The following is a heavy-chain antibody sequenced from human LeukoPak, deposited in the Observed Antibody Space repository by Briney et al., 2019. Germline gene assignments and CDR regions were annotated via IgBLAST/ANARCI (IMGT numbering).Heavy chain of an antibody. CDR3: AKDRRITIFGVVITGAFDI. CDR1: GFTFSSYG. Sequence: GRSLRLSCAASGFTFSSYGMHWVRQAPGKGLEWVAVISYDGSNKYYADSVKGRFTISRDNSKNTLYLQMNSLRAEDTAVYYCAKDRRITIFGVVITGAFDIWGQGTMVTVSS. CDR2: ISYDGSNK. V-gene: IGHV3-30*18. D-gene: IGHD3-3*01. J-gene: IGHJ3*02.